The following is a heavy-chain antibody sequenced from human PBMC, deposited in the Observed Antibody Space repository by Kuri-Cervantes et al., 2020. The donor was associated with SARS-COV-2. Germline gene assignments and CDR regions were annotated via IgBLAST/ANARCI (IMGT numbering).Heavy chain of an antibody. J-gene: IGHJ4*02. D-gene: IGHD3-22*01. V-gene: IGHV4-34*01. CDR3: ARHDDSSGYYPGYYFDY. CDR2: INHSGST. CDR1: GGSFSGYY. Sequence: SETLSPTCAVFGGSFSGYYWSWIRQPPGKGLEWIGEINHSGSTNYNPSLKSRVTISVDTSKNQFSLKLSSVTAADTAVYYCARHDDSSGYYPGYYFDYWGQGTLVTVSS.